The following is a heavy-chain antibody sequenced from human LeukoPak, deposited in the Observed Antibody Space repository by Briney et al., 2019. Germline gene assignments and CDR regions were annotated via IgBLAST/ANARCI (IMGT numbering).Heavy chain of an antibody. J-gene: IGHJ6*03. CDR1: GGSFSGYY. CDR2: INHSVST. D-gene: IGHD2-2*01. CDR3: ARVGIVVVPAAPPTHMDV. V-gene: IGHV4-34*01. Sequence: SETLSLTCAVYGGSFSGYYWSWIRQPPGKGLEWIGEINHSVSTNYNPSLKSRVTISVDTSKNQFSLKLSSVTAADTAVYYCARVGIVVVPAAPPTHMDVWGKGTTVTVSS.